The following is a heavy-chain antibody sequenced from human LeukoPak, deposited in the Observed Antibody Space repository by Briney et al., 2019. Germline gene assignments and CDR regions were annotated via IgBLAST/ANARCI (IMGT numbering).Heavy chain of an antibody. CDR3: AKDQIRYYYDSPSRNWFDP. Sequence: GGSLRLSCVASGFXFSSYAMSWVRQAPGKGLEWVSAISGSGGSTYYADSVKGQFTISRDNSKNTVYLQMNSLRAEDTAVYYCAKDQIRYYYDSPSRNWFDPWGQGTLVTVSS. CDR1: GFXFSSYA. CDR2: ISGSGGST. D-gene: IGHD3-22*01. J-gene: IGHJ5*02. V-gene: IGHV3-23*01.